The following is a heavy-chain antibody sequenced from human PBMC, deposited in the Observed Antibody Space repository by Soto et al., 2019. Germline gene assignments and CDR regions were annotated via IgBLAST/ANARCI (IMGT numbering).Heavy chain of an antibody. CDR1: SGSISSSNW. CDR3: ASWLSQYCSSTSCYSGPHDAFDI. D-gene: IGHD2-2*01. CDR2: IYHSGST. V-gene: IGHV4-4*02. J-gene: IGHJ3*02. Sequence: PSETLSLTCAVSSGSISSSNWWSWVRQPPGKGLEWIGEIYHSGSTNYNPSLKSRVTISVDKSKNQFSLKLSSVTAADTAVYYCASWLSQYCSSTSCYSGPHDAFDIWGQGTMVTVSS.